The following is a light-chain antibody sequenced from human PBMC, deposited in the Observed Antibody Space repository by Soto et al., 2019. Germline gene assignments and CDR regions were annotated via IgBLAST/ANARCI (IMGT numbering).Light chain of an antibody. V-gene: IGKV3-20*01. CDR1: QSVGNNY. CDR2: DAS. Sequence: PGETATLSCRASQSVGNNYLAWYQQKPGQAPRFLIYDASSRATGIPDRFSGSGSGTDFTLTISRLEPEDFAVYYCEQYGSTPLTFGGGTKVEIK. CDR3: EQYGSTPLT. J-gene: IGKJ4*01.